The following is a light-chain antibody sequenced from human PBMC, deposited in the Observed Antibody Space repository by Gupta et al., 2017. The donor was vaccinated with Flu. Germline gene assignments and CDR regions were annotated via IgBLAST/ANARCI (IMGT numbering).Light chain of an antibody. Sequence: DIQITHPPSSLSASVGDRVTITCRASQEIGRYLAWFQQKPGKPPKLLMDAGSTLQSGVPSRFSGSGSGTDFTLTISALQPEDVATYCCQKEHHSPWTLGQGTKVEIK. CDR1: QEIGRY. V-gene: IGKV1-27*01. CDR3: QKEHHSPWT. J-gene: IGKJ1*01. CDR2: AGS.